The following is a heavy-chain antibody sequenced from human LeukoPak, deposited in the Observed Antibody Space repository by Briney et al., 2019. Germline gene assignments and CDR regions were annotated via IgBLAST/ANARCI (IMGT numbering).Heavy chain of an antibody. CDR2: SAPKSGAT. CDR1: GYTFTSYY. Sequence: GASVKVSCKTSGYTFTSYYIHWLRQAPGQRFEWMGWSAPKSGATKYEHFQGRVTRTRDTSISTAYMELSRLTSDDTAVYYCARGNFYDNKGYSPELRYWGQGTLVTVSS. CDR3: ARGNFYDNKGYSPELRY. J-gene: IGHJ4*02. V-gene: IGHV1-2*02. D-gene: IGHD3-10*01.